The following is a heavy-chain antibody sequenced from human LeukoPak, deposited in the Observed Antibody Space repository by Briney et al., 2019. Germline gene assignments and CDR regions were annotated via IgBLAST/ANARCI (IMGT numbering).Heavy chain of an antibody. CDR2: INYSGIT. V-gene: IGHV4-34*01. J-gene: IGHJ4*02. CDR1: GGSFSNYY. CDR3: ARGSRGSGSYYKY. Sequence: SETLSLTCAVYGGSFSNYYWRWIRQSPGKGLECIGEINYSGITNYNPSLTSRVTISVDTSKNQFSLNLSSVTAADTAVYYCARGSRGSGSYYKYWGQGTLVTVSS. D-gene: IGHD3-10*01.